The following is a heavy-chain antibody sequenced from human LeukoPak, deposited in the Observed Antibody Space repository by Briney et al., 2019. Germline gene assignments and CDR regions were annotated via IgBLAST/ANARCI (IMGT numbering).Heavy chain of an antibody. CDR1: GGSISSSSYY. CDR3: ARGWYCSSTSCYTEWFDP. D-gene: IGHD2-2*02. Sequence: PSETLSLTCTVSGGSISSSSYYWGWIRQPPGKGLEWIGYIYYSGSTNYNPSLKSRVTISVDTSKNQFSLKLSSVTAADTAVYYCARGWYCSSTSCYTEWFDPWGQGTLVTVSS. V-gene: IGHV4-61*05. J-gene: IGHJ5*02. CDR2: IYYSGST.